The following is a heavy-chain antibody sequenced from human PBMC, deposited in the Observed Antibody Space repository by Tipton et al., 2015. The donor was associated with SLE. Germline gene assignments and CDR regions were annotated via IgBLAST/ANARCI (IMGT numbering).Heavy chain of an antibody. D-gene: IGHD3-3*01. Sequence: LRLSCTVSGGSISSYYWSWIRQPPGKGLEWIGYIYYSGSTNYNPSLKSRVTISVDTSKNQFSLKLSSVTAADTAVYYCAKAPHYDFWSGLYYFDYWGQGTLVTVSS. J-gene: IGHJ4*02. CDR3: AKAPHYDFWSGLYYFDY. CDR2: IYYSGST. CDR1: GGSISSYY. V-gene: IGHV4-59*01.